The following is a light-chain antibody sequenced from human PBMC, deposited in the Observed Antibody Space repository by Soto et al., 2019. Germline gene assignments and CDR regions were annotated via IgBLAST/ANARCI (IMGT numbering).Light chain of an antibody. V-gene: IGLV2-14*01. J-gene: IGLJ1*01. CDR1: SSDVGGYNY. CDR3: TSYTSDSTYV. CDR2: EVS. Sequence: QSALTQPASVSGSPGQSITISCTGTSSDVGGYNYVSWYQQHPGKAPKLMIYEVSNRPSWVSNRFSGSKSGITASLTISGLQAEDEADYYCTSYTSDSTYVFGTGTKVTVL.